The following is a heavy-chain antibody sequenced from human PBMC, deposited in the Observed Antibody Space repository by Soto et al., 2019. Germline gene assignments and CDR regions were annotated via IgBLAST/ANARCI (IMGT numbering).Heavy chain of an antibody. CDR2: INHSGST. Sequence: SETLSLTCAVYGGSFSGYYWSWIRQPPGKGLEWIGEINHSGSTNYNPCLKSRVTISVDTSKNQFSLKLSSVTAADTAVYYWATRYRRGVAATRSYDPWGQGTLVTVSS. CDR3: ATRYRRGVAATRSYDP. D-gene: IGHD2-15*01. J-gene: IGHJ5*02. CDR1: GGSFSGYY. V-gene: IGHV4-34*01.